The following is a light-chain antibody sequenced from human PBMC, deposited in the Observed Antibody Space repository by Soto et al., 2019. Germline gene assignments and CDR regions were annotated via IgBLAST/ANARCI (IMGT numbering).Light chain of an antibody. CDR1: SSNIGNNY. V-gene: IGLV1-51*01. CDR3: GTWDDSLSAHVV. CDR2: DNN. J-gene: IGLJ2*01. Sequence: QSVLTQPPSVSAAPGQTVTISCYGSSSNIGNNYASWYQQLPGTAPKLLIYDNNKRPSGIPDRFSGSKSGTSATLGITGLQTGDEADYYCGTWDDSLSAHVVFGGGTKLTVL.